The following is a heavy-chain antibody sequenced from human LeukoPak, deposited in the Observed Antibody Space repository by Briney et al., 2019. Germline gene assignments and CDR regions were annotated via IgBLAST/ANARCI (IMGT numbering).Heavy chain of an antibody. J-gene: IGHJ5*02. CDR3: ARDHLWELRGWFDP. CDR2: LYYMRGA. Sequence: SETLSLTCTVSGGSISGYYWNWSRQPPGKGVEWIGNLYYMRGAWYKSSLKSRVTTSVDTSRNEFSLKLSSVTAADTAVYYCARDHLWELRGWFDPWGQGTLVTVSS. CDR1: GGSISGYY. D-gene: IGHD1-26*01. V-gene: IGHV4-59*01.